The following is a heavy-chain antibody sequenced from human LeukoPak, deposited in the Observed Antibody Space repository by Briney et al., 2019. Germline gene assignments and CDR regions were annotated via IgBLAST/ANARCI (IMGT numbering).Heavy chain of an antibody. Sequence: GGSLRLSCAASGFTFSSYGMHWVRQAPGKGLEWVALIFYDGSNKYYADSVKGRFTISRDNSKNALYLQMNSLRAEDTALYYCARGPYGSGSYYNFGFDYWGQGTLVTVSS. CDR3: ARGPYGSGSYYNFGFDY. J-gene: IGHJ4*02. D-gene: IGHD3-10*01. V-gene: IGHV3-33*01. CDR2: IFYDGSNK. CDR1: GFTFSSYG.